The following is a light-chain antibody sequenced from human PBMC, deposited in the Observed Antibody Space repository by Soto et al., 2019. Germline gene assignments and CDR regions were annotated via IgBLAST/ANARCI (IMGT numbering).Light chain of an antibody. CDR1: QSVSNSY. Sequence: EIVLTQSPGTLPLSPGERATLSCRASQSVSNSYLAWYQQKPGQAPRVLIFGASSRATGVPDRFRGSGSGTDFTLTISRLEPEDFAVYFCQQYGSSPTFGQGTKVDIK. CDR3: QQYGSSPT. V-gene: IGKV3-20*01. J-gene: IGKJ1*01. CDR2: GAS.